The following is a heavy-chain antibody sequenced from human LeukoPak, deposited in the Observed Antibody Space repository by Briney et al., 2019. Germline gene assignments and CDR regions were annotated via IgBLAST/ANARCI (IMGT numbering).Heavy chain of an antibody. CDR3: ARSEMGSYYGMDV. CDR1: GGSISSHY. J-gene: IGHJ6*02. D-gene: IGHD2-8*01. CDR2: IYTSGST. Sequence: PSETLSLTCTVSGGSISSHYWSWIRQPAGKGLEWIGHIYTSGSTNYNPSLKSRVTMSVDTSKNQFSLKLSSVTAADTAVYYYARSEMGSYYGMDVSGQGTTVTLSS. V-gene: IGHV4-4*07.